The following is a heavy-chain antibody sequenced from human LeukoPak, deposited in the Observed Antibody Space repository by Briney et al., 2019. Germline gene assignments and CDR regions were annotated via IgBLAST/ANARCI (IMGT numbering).Heavy chain of an antibody. CDR1: GFTFSGSA. CDR2: IRSKANSYAT. CDR3: TRLGHSSSWREGDFDY. J-gene: IGHJ4*02. V-gene: IGHV3-73*01. Sequence: AGGSLRLSCAASGFTFSGSAMHWVRQASGKGLEWVGRIRSKANSYATAYAASVKGRFTISRDDSKNTAYLQMNSLKTEDTAVYYCTRLGHSSSWREGDFDYWGQGTLVTVPS. D-gene: IGHD6-13*01.